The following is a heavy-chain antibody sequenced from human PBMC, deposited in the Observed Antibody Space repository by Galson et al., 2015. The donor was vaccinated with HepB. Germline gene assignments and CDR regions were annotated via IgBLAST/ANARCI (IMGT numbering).Heavy chain of an antibody. D-gene: IGHD3/OR15-3a*01. Sequence: SLRLSCAASGFASGVRFSDFGMHWVRQSPGKGLEWLAVISYDGRDKWYSDSVKGRCTVSRDNSESTLFLEMNSVRLEDAAMYYCGVARLDFWFPDVWGQGTTVTVS. CDR1: GFASGVRFSDFG. J-gene: IGHJ6*02. CDR2: ISYDGRDK. CDR3: GVARLDFWFPDV. V-gene: IGHV3-30*03.